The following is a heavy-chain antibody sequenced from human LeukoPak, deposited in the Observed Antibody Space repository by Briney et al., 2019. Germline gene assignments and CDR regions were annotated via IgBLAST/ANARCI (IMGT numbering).Heavy chain of an antibody. CDR1: GYTFTSYG. V-gene: IGHV1-18*01. D-gene: IGHD2-2*02. CDR2: ISAYNGST. Sequence: ASVKVSCKASGYTFTSYGISWVRQAPGQGLEWMGWISAYNGSTNYAQKLQGRVTMTTDTSTSTAYMELRSLRSDDTAVYYCARVRIVVVPAAILRVDWFDPWGQGTLVTVSS. J-gene: IGHJ5*02. CDR3: ARVRIVVVPAAILRVDWFDP.